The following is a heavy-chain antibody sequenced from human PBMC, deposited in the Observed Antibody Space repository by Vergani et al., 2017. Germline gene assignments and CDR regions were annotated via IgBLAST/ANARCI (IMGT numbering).Heavy chain of an antibody. CDR2: IYYSGSN. CDR1: GGSLSSGGYS. Sequence: QVQLQESGPGLVKPSQTLSLTCTVSGGSLSSGGYSWSWIGQHPGKGLEWIGYIYYSGSNYYNPSLKSRVTIPVDTSKNQYSMTLSSVTAADTAVYYCARKKYDYFDYWGQGTLVTVSS. CDR3: ARKKYDYFDY. J-gene: IGHJ4*02. V-gene: IGHV4-31*03. D-gene: IGHD2-8*01.